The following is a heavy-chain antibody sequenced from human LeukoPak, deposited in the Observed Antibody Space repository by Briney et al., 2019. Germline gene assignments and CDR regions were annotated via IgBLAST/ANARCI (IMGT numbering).Heavy chain of an antibody. D-gene: IGHD6-13*01. Sequence: TGGSLRLSCAAAGFTFSSYSMNWVRQAPGKGLEWVSSISSSSSYIYYADSVKGRFTISRDNAKNSLYLQMNSLRAEDTAVYYCARDIAEPPYYFDYWGQGTLVTVSS. CDR3: ARDIAEPPYYFDY. J-gene: IGHJ4*02. CDR2: ISSSSSYI. V-gene: IGHV3-21*01. CDR1: GFTFSSYS.